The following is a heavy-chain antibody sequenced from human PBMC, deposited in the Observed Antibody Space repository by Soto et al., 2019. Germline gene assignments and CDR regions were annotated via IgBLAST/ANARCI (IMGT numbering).Heavy chain of an antibody. D-gene: IGHD3-3*01. CDR3: ARFPYYDFWSGYGMDV. V-gene: IGHV4-4*07. CDR1: GGSISSYY. CDR2: IYTSGST. J-gene: IGHJ6*02. Sequence: SETLSLTCTVSGGSISSYYCSWSRQPAGKGLEWIGRIYTSGSTNYNPSLKSRVTMSVDTSKNQFSLKLSSVTAADTAVYYCARFPYYDFWSGYGMDVWGQGTTVTVSS.